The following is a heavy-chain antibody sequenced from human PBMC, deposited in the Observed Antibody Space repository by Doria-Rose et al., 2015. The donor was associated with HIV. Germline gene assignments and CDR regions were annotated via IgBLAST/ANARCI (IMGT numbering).Heavy chain of an antibody. V-gene: IGHV2-26*01. CDR2: IFSDDER. CDR3: ARIKSSRWYHKYYFDF. CDR1: GVSLSSPGMG. Sequence: ESGPVLVKPTETLTLTCTVSGVSLSSPGMGVSWIRRPPGKALEWLANIFSDDERSYKTSLKSRLTISRGTSKSQVVLTMTDMDPVDTATSYCARIKSSRWYHKYYFDFWGQGALVIVSA. D-gene: IGHD6-13*01. J-gene: IGHJ4*02.